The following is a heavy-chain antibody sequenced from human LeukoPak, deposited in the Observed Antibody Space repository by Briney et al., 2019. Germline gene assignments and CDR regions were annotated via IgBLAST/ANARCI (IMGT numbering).Heavy chain of an antibody. CDR2: IYYSGNT. V-gene: IGHV4-59*01. J-gene: IGHJ4*02. Sequence: SETLSLTCTVSGGSISSYYWSWIRQPPGKGLEWIGYIYYSGNTNYNPSLRSRVTISVDTSKNQISLKLRSVTAADTAAYYCARGGRDGYSYYFDYWGQGTLVTVSS. CDR3: ARGGRDGYSYYFDY. CDR1: GGSISSYY. D-gene: IGHD5-24*01.